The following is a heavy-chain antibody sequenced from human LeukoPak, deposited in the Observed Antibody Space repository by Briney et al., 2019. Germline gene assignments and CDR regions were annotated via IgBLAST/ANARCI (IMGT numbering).Heavy chain of an antibody. D-gene: IGHD5/OR15-5a*01. CDR2: ISDSGNT. CDR3: ARMGLRFVDNYYMDV. Sequence: ESGGSLRLSCAASGFTLSSYAMSRVRQAPGKGLEWVSAISDSGNTYHADSVKGRFTISRDSSKNTLFLQMNRLRPEDTAVYYCARMGLRFVDNYYMDVWGKGATVTVSS. V-gene: IGHV3-23*01. CDR1: GFTLSSYA. J-gene: IGHJ6*03.